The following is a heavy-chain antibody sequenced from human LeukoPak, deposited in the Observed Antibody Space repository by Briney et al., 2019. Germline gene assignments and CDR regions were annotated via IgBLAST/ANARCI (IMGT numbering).Heavy chain of an antibody. CDR2: IDAGGSST. J-gene: IGHJ4*01. V-gene: IGHV3-74*01. D-gene: IGHD3-22*01. CDR3: ARGPPSSGSAYVGDY. CDR1: GFTFSNHW. Sequence: GGSLRLSCAASGFTFSNHWMHWVRQVPGKGLVWVSRIDAGGSSTSYADSVKGRFSISRDNAKSTLYLQMNSLRAEDTAVYYCARGPPSSGSAYVGDYWGHGALVTVSS.